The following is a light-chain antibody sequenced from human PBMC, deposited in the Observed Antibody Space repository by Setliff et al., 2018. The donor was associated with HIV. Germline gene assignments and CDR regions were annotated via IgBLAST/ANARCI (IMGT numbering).Light chain of an antibody. CDR3: QVWDSSSEIV. CDR2: DDR. CDR1: NIGSKS. V-gene: IGLV3-21*03. Sequence: SYDLTQPPSVSVAPGKTARITCGGNNIGSKSVHWYQQKAGQAPVLVVYDDRDRPSGIPERFSGSNSGNTATLTLSRVEAGDEADYYCQVWDSSSEIVFGGGTKVTVL. J-gene: IGLJ2*01.